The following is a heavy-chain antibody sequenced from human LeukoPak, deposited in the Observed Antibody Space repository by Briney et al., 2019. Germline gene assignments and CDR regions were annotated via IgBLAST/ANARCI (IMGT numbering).Heavy chain of an antibody. D-gene: IGHD3-3*01. CDR1: GYTFTSYC. V-gene: IGHV1-18*04. Sequence: ASVKASCKASGYTFTSYCMHWVRHAPGQVLEWNGWISAYNGNTNYARKLQGRVTMTTDTSTSTAYMELRSLRSDDTAVYYCARTYYDFWSGYYPFDYWGQGTLVTVSS. J-gene: IGHJ4*02. CDR2: ISAYNGNT. CDR3: ARTYYDFWSGYYPFDY.